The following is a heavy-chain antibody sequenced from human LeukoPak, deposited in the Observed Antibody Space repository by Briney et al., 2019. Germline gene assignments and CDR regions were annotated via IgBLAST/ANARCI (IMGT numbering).Heavy chain of an antibody. CDR3: ASGIQPRLSWFFDL. CDR2: ISSPGTTL. J-gene: IGHJ2*01. CDR1: GFTFSSYW. V-gene: IGHV3-48*04. D-gene: IGHD5-18*01. Sequence: PGGSLRLSCAASGFTFSSYWMSWVRQAPGKGPEWVAYISSPGTTLYYVDSVKGRFTISRDNAKNSMYLQMNSLRAEDTAVYYCASGIQPRLSWFFDLWGRGTQVIVSS.